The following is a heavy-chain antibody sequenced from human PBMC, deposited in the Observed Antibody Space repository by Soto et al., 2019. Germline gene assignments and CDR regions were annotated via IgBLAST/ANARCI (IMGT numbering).Heavy chain of an antibody. CDR1: GGSFSGYY. J-gene: IGHJ4*02. Sequence: PSETLSLTCAVYGGSFSGYYWSWIRQPPGKGLEWIGEINHSGSTNYNPSLKSRVTISVDTSKNQFSLKLSSVTAADTAVYYCVSRVGSSSSLDYWGQGTLVTVSS. CDR3: VSRVGSSSSLDY. D-gene: IGHD6-6*01. CDR2: INHSGST. V-gene: IGHV4-34*01.